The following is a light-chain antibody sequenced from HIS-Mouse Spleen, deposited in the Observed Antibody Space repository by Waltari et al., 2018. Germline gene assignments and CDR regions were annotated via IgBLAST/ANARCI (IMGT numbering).Light chain of an antibody. J-gene: IGLJ3*02. Sequence: QSALTQPASVSGSPGQSITISCTGPSSDVGGYNYVSWYQQHPGKAPNLMIYDVSNRPSGVSNRFSGSKSGNTASLTISGLQAEDEADYYCSSYTSSSTWVFGGGTKLTVL. V-gene: IGLV2-14*03. CDR1: SSDVGGYNY. CDR2: DVS. CDR3: SSYTSSSTWV.